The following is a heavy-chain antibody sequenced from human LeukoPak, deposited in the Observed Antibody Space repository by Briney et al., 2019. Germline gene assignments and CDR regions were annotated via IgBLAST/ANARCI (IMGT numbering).Heavy chain of an antibody. CDR3: AGRSGSYSA. J-gene: IGHJ5*02. V-gene: IGHV4-39*01. CDR1: AGSFSSSSHY. Sequence: SETLSLTCTVSAGSFSSSSHYWDWIRQPPGKGLEWIGSIYYGGSTYYNPSLQSRVTTYVDTSKNQFSLRLSSVTAADTAVYYCAGRSGSYSAWGQGALVTVSS. CDR2: IYYGGST. D-gene: IGHD1-26*01.